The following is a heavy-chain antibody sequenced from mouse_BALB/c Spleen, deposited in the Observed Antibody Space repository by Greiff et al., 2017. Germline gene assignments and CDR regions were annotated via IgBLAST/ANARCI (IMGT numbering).Heavy chain of an antibody. CDR3: AREDTTATGFDY. V-gene: IGHV2-9*02. D-gene: IGHD1-2*01. J-gene: IGHJ2*01. Sequence: VKLVESGPGLVAPSQSLSITCTVSGFSLTSYGVHWVRQPPGKGLEWLGVIWAGGSTNYNSALMSRLSISKDNSKSQVFLKMNSLQTDDTAMYYCAREDTTATGFDYWGQGTTLTVSS. CDR1: GFSLTSYG. CDR2: IWAGGST.